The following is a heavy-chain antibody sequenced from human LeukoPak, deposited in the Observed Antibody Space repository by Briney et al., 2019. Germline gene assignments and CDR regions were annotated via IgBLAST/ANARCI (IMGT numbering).Heavy chain of an antibody. Sequence: GGSLRLSCAASGFTFSVHSMNWVHQAPGKGLEWVSYISSTSSTIYYADSMKGRFTISRDNAKNSLFLQMNSLRAEDTAVYYCARDQGATNCWGQGTLVTVSS. V-gene: IGHV3-48*01. CDR2: ISSTSSTI. D-gene: IGHD1-26*01. CDR1: GFTFSVHS. J-gene: IGHJ4*02. CDR3: ARDQGATNC.